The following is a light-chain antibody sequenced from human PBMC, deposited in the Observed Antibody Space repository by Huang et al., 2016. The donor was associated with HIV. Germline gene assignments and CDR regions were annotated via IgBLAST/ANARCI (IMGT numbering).Light chain of an antibody. J-gene: IGKJ1*01. CDR3: QQYYSTRWT. V-gene: IGKV1-NL1*01. CDR1: QGIASS. Sequence: DIQMTQSPSSLSASVGDRVTITCRASQGIASSLAWYQQKPGKAPQCLLYAASRVESGVPSRFSGSGSGAYYTLTISSLQPEDFATYYCQQYYSTRWTFGQGTKVEIK. CDR2: AAS.